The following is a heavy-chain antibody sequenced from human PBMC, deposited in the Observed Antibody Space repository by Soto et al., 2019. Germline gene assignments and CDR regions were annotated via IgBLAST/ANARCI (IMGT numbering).Heavy chain of an antibody. D-gene: IGHD7-27*01. CDR2: IIPILGIA. CDR3: ARVGGANGGDY. V-gene: IGHV1-69*02. CDR1: GGTFSSYT. J-gene: IGHJ4*02. Sequence: QVQLVQSGAEVKKPGSSVKVSCKASGGTFSSYTISWVRQAAGQGLEWMGRIIPILGIANYAQKFQGRITITADKARSTAYMEMSSLSCEDTAVYYWARVGGANGGDYWGQGTLVTVSS.